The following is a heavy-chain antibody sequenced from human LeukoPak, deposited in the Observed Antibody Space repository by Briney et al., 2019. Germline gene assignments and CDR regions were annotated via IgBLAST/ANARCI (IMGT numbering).Heavy chain of an antibody. CDR2: IYHSGST. V-gene: IGHV4-38-2*02. CDR3: AKGCWSAYSKFDY. J-gene: IGHJ4*02. Sequence: PSETLSLTCTVSDYSISSGYYWGWIRQPPGKGLEWIGSIYHSGSTYYNPSLKSRVTISVDTSKNQFSLKVTSVTAADTAVHYCAKGCWSAYSKFDYWGQGALVTVSS. CDR1: DYSISSGYY. D-gene: IGHD3-3*01.